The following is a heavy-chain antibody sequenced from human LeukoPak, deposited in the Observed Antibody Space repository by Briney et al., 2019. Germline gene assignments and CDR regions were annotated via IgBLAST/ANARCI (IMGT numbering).Heavy chain of an antibody. D-gene: IGHD6-6*01. V-gene: IGHV3-7*01. CDR2: INQDGSGE. CDR1: GFTFTRYW. Sequence: GGSLRLSCAASGFTFTRYWMAWVRQAPGKELEWISNINQDGSGEYYVDSVGGRFTASRDNAKNSLYLQMNYLRADDTAVYYCSNGIYSSSYWGQGTLVTVSS. J-gene: IGHJ4*02. CDR3: SNGIYSSSY.